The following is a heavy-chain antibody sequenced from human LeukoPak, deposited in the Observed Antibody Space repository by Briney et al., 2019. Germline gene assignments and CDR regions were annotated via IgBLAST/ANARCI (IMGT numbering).Heavy chain of an antibody. CDR3: ARVGIVGAMEDP. J-gene: IGHJ5*02. CDR1: GYTFTSYD. D-gene: IGHD1-26*01. V-gene: IGHV1-46*01. CDR2: INPSGGST. Sequence: ASVKVSCKASGYTFTSYDINWVRQAPGQGLEWMGIINPSGGSTSYAQKFQGRVTMTRDTSTSTVYMELGSLRSEDTAVYYCARVGIVGAMEDPWGQGTLVTVSS.